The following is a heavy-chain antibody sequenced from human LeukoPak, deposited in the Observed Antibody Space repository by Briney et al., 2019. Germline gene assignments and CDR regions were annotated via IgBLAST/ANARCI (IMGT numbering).Heavy chain of an antibody. CDR1: GFTFSSYA. J-gene: IGHJ4*02. CDR2: ISYDGSNK. CDR3: AKRPNSFFGSGGYFDY. V-gene: IGHV3-30*04. Sequence: GRSLRLSCAASGFTFSSYAMHWVRQAPGKGLEWVAVISYDGSNKYYADSVKGRFTISRDNSKNTLYLQMNSLRAEDTAVYYCAKRPNSFFGSGGYFDYWGQGTLVTVSS. D-gene: IGHD4-23*01.